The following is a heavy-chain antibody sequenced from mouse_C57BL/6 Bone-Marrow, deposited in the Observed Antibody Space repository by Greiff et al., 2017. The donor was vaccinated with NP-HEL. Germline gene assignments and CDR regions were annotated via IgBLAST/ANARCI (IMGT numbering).Heavy chain of an antibody. CDR2: ISDGGSYT. J-gene: IGHJ3*01. V-gene: IGHV5-4*01. CDR1: GFTFSSYA. CDR3: ARDGYGYDEFAY. Sequence: EVQGVESGGGLVKPGGSLKLSCAASGFTFSSYAMSWVRQTPEKRLEWVATISDGGSYTYYPDNVKGRFTISRDNAKNNLYLQMSHLKSEDTAMYYCARDGYGYDEFAYWGQGTLVTVSA. D-gene: IGHD2-2*01.